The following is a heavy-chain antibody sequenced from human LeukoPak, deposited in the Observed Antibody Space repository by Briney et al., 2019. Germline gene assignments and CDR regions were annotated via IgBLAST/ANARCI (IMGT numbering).Heavy chain of an antibody. CDR2: IKQDGSEK. D-gene: IGHD5-18*01. J-gene: IGHJ4*02. CDR1: GFTFSNYW. CDR3: AKDATAMVLYFDY. V-gene: IGHV3-7*03. Sequence: GGSLRLSCAASGFTFSNYWMRWVRQAPGKGLEWVANIKQDGSEKYYVDSVKGRFTISRDNAKNSLYLQMNSLRAEDTALYYCAKDATAMVLYFDYWGQGTLVTVSS.